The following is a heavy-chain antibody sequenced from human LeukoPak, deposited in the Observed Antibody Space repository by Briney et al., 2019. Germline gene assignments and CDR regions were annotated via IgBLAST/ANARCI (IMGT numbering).Heavy chain of an antibody. CDR3: ANLGLYYYYMDV. CDR1: GFIFNAYT. Sequence: GGSLRLSCPASGFIFNAYTMYWVRQAPGKGLQWVSGIRGTDKTYYADSVKGRFTISRDNSKNTLYLQMNSLRAEDTAVYYCANLGLYYYYMDVWGKGTTVTVSS. V-gene: IGHV3-23*01. D-gene: IGHD7-27*01. J-gene: IGHJ6*03. CDR2: IRGTDKT.